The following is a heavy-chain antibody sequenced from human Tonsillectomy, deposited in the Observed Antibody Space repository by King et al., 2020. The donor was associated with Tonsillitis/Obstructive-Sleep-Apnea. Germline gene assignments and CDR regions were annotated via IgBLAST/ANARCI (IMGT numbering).Heavy chain of an antibody. V-gene: IGHV5-51*03. D-gene: IGHD2-2*01. CDR2: IYPGDSDI. Sequence: VQLVESGAEVKKPGESLKISCTSSGYSFTTYWIGWVRQMPGKGLEWMGIIYPGDSDIRYSPSFQGQVTISADKSISIAYLQWSSLKASDTAMYYCARQGKEKCSSTSCLGTSFDYWGQGTLVTVSS. J-gene: IGHJ4*02. CDR3: ARQGKEKCSSTSCLGTSFDY. CDR1: GYSFTTYW.